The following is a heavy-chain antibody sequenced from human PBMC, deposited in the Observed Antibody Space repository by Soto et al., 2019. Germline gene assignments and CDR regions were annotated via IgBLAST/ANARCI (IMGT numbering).Heavy chain of an antibody. CDR3: AKIRWTISLQEEDAI. V-gene: IGHV1-69*06. D-gene: IGHD2-15*01. CDR2: ITPIFGTP. J-gene: IGHJ4*02. Sequence: QVQLVQSGAEVKKPGSSVKVSCKSSGGTFGSYAISWVRQAPGQGLEWMGWITPIFGTPHYVQKFHGRVTITAAIPTGTAYLELSSLKSADTAVYSCAKIRWTISLQEEDAIWGQGTLVTVSS. CDR1: GGTFGSYA.